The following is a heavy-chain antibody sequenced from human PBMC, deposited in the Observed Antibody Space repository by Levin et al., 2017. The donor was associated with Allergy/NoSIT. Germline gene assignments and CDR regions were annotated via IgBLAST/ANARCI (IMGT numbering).Heavy chain of an antibody. V-gene: IGHV1-69*04. D-gene: IGHD2-15*01. CDR3: AREGWLGYCSGGSCYSDY. Sequence: KISCKASGGTFSSYAISWVRQAPGQGLEWMGRIIPILGIANYAQKFQGRVTITADKSTSTAYMELSSLRSEDTAVYYCAREGWLGYCSGGSCYSDYWGQGTLVTVSS. CDR1: GGTFSSYA. CDR2: IIPILGIA. J-gene: IGHJ4*02.